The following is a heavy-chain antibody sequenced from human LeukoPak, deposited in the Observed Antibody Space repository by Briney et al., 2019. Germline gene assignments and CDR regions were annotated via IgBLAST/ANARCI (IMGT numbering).Heavy chain of an antibody. CDR3: ARDLGQYYDTSDNWFDP. V-gene: IGHV3-43*01. CDR2: ISRNGVAT. D-gene: IGHD3-22*01. J-gene: IGHJ5*02. CDR1: GLTFADYT. Sequence: GGSLRLSCAASGLTFADYTMHWVRQAPGKGLEWVSLISRNGVATKYADSVKGRFTISRDNAKNSLYLQMNSLRAEDTAVYYCARDLGQYYDTSDNWFDPWGQGTLVTVSS.